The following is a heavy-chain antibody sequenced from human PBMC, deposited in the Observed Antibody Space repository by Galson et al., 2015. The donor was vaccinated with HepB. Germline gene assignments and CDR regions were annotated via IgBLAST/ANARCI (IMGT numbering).Heavy chain of an antibody. J-gene: IGHJ4*02. D-gene: IGHD6-6*01. V-gene: IGHV3-7*01. CDR2: IKQDGSEK. Sequence: SLRLSCAASGFTFSSYWMSWVRQAPGKGLEWVANIKQDGSEKYYVDSVKGRFTISRDNAKNSLYLQMNSLRAEDTAVYYCAREFKYPHEQYSSSSGIDYWGQGTLVTVSS. CDR3: AREFKYPHEQYSSSSGIDY. CDR1: GFTFSSYW.